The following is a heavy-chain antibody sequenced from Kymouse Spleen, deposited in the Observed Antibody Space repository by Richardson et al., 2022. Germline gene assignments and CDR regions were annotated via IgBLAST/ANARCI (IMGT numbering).Heavy chain of an antibody. J-gene: IGHJ4*02. CDR3: AKGPTMDYYNPFDY. Sequence: QVQLVESGGGVVQPGRSLRLSCAASGFTFSSYGMHWVRQAPGKGLEWVAVISYDGSNKYYADSVKGRFTISRDNSKNTLYLQMNSLRAEDTAVYYCAKGPTMDYYNPFDYWGQGTLVTVSS. D-gene: IGHD3-10*01,IGHD3-9*01. CDR1: GFTFSSYG. V-gene: IGHV3-30*18. CDR2: ISYDGSNK.